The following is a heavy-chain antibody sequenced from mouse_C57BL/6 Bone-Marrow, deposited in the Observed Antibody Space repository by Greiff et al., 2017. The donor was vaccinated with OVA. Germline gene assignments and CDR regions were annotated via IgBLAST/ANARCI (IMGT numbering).Heavy chain of an antibody. D-gene: IGHD1-1*01. V-gene: IGHV1-9*01. CDR2: ILPGSGST. CDR1: GYTFTGYW. CDR3: ARECYYYGSSPYWYFDV. Sequence: VHLVESGAELMKPGASVKLSCKATGYTFTGYWIEWVKQRPGHGLEWIGEILPGSGSTNYNEKFKGKATFTADTSSNTAYMQLSSLTTEDAAIYYCARECYYYGSSPYWYFDVWGTGTTVTVSS. J-gene: IGHJ1*03.